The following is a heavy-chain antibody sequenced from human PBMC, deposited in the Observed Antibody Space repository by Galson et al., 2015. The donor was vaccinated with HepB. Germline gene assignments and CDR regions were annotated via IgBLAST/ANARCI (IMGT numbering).Heavy chain of an antibody. V-gene: IGHV4-39*07. J-gene: IGHJ3*02. Sequence: ETLSLTCTVSGGSISSSSYYWGWIRQPPGKGLEWIGSIYYSGSTYYNPSLKSRVTISVDTSKNQFSLKLSSVTAADTAVYYCARDYGGNGDIWGQGTMVTVSS. CDR1: GGSISSSSYY. D-gene: IGHD4-23*01. CDR3: ARDYGGNGDI. CDR2: IYYSGST.